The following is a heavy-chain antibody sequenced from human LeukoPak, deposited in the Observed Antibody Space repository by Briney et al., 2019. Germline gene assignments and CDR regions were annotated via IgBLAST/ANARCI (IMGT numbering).Heavy chain of an antibody. Sequence: SETLSLTCAVSGGSISSGGYSWSWIRQPPGKGLEWIGYIYHSGSTYYNPSLKSRVTISVDRSKNQFSLKLSSVTAAGTAVYYCARGIAAAPRYYYYGMDVWGQGTTVTVSS. CDR3: ARGIAAAPRYYYYGMDV. CDR2: IYHSGST. D-gene: IGHD6-13*01. CDR1: GGSISSGGYS. J-gene: IGHJ6*02. V-gene: IGHV4-30-2*01.